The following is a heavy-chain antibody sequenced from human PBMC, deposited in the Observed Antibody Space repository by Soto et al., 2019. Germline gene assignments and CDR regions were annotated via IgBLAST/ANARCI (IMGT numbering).Heavy chain of an antibody. D-gene: IGHD3-10*01. CDR3: ASHLGEGSFDY. Sequence: PSETLSLSCTVSGDSISSSTYFWGWVRQPPGKGLEWIGTIYYSGSTYYNPSLKSRVTISVDTSKNHFSLKLSSVTAADTAVDFCASHLGEGSFDYRAHRTPVTGSA. J-gene: IGHJ5*01. V-gene: IGHV4-39*02. CDR2: IYYSGST. CDR1: GDSISSSTYF.